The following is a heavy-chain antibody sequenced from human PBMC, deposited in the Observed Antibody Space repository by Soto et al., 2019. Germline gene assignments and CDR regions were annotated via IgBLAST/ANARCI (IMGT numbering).Heavy chain of an antibody. D-gene: IGHD6-6*01. Sequence: PSETLSLTCAVYGGSFCGYYWSWIRQPPGKGLEWIGEINHSGSTNYNPSLKSRVTISVDTSKNQFSLKLSSVTAADTAVYYCARGGAAPPYYYYGMDVWGQGTAVTVSS. CDR3: ARGGAAPPYYYYGMDV. V-gene: IGHV4-34*01. CDR2: INHSGST. CDR1: GGSFCGYY. J-gene: IGHJ6*02.